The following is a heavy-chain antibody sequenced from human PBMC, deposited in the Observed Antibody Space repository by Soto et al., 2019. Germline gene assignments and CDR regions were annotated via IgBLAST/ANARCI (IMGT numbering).Heavy chain of an antibody. CDR1: GYTFTGYY. J-gene: IGHJ4*02. Sequence: QVHLVQSGAEVKKPGASVRVSCEASGYTFTGYYIHWVRQAPGQGLEWMGWINPNNGGTKYVRKFQGWVTMTRDTSINTAYMEVSRLTSDDTAVYYCARGARWYFDYWGQGTLVTVSS. V-gene: IGHV1-2*04. CDR2: INPNNGGT. CDR3: ARGARWYFDY. D-gene: IGHD1-26*01.